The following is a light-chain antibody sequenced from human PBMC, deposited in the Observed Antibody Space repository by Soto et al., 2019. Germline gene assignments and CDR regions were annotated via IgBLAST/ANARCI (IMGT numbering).Light chain of an antibody. CDR2: ATS. V-gene: IGKV1-17*01. CDR3: LQHNSYPWT. J-gene: IGKJ1*01. Sequence: DIQMTQSPSSLSASVGDRVTISCRASQGIRYDLAWYQQKPGRAPKRLIYATSNLHSGVPSRFSGRGSGSEFTLTISSRQPEDFATYYCLQHNSYPWTFGQGTKVDIK. CDR1: QGIRYD.